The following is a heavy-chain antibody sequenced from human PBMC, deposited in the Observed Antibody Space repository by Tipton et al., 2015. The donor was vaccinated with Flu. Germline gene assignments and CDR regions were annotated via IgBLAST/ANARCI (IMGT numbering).Heavy chain of an antibody. CDR2: INPNSGGT. CDR3: ARSGYYDFWSGYSGTEYYFDY. J-gene: IGHJ4*02. D-gene: IGHD3-3*01. V-gene: IGHV1-2*02. Sequence: QVQLVQSGAEVKKPGASVKVSCKASGYTFTGYYMHWVRQAPGQGLEWMGWINPNSGGTNYAQKFQGRVTMTRDTSISTAYMELSRLRSDDTAVYYCARSGYYDFWSGYSGTEYYFDYWGQGTLVTVSS. CDR1: GYTFTGYY.